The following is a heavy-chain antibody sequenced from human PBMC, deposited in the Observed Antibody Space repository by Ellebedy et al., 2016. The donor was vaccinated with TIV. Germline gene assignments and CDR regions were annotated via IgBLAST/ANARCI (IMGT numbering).Heavy chain of an antibody. CDR3: ARDRGGVGATNGFDY. CDR1: GYTFTNYA. J-gene: IGHJ4*02. V-gene: IGHV1-46*04. D-gene: IGHD1-26*01. CDR2: INPSGGST. Sequence: AASVKVSCKASGYTFTNYAIHWVRQAPGQGLEWMGIINPSGGSTSYAQKLQGRVTMTRDTSTSTVYMELSSLRSEDTAVYYCARDRGGVGATNGFDYWGQGTLVTVSS.